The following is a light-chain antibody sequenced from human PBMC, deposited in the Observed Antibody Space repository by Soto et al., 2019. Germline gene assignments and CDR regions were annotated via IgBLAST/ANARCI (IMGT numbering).Light chain of an antibody. V-gene: IGLV2-14*03. J-gene: IGLJ1*01. Sequence: QSALTQPTSVSGSPGQSITISCTGTSSGVGGYNYVSWYQHHPGKAPKLMICDVSDRPSGVSNRFSGSKSGNTASLTISGLQAEDEADYYCRSYKCIITPWVFGTGTMVSGL. CDR3: RSYKCIITPWV. CDR2: DVS. CDR1: SSGVGGYNY.